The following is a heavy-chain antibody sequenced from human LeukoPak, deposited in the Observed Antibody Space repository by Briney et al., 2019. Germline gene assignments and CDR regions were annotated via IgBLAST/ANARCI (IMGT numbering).Heavy chain of an antibody. D-gene: IGHD6-19*01. CDR1: GGPISSTNW. CDR2: IYHSGST. J-gene: IGHJ5*02. CDR3: ARVMTVAGPAPLNWFDP. Sequence: PSETLSLTCAVSGGPISSTNWWSWVRQPPGKGLEWIGEIYHSGSTNYNPSLKSRVIISVDKSKSQFSLKLTSVTAADTAVYYCARVMTVAGPAPLNWFDPWGQGTLVTVSS. V-gene: IGHV4-4*02.